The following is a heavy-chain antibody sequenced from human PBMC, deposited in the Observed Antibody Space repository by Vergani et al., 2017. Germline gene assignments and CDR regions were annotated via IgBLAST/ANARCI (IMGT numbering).Heavy chain of an antibody. CDR2: ISSSSSYI. V-gene: IGHV3-21*04. Sequence: EVQLVESGGGLVKPGGSLRLSCAASGFTFSSYSMNWVRQAPGKGLEWVSSISSSSSYIYYADAVKGRFTISRDNAKNSLYLQMNSLRAEDTAVYYCARGSGWGPVFDYWGQGTLVTVSS. J-gene: IGHJ4*02. D-gene: IGHD3-16*01. CDR3: ARGSGWGPVFDY. CDR1: GFTFSSYS.